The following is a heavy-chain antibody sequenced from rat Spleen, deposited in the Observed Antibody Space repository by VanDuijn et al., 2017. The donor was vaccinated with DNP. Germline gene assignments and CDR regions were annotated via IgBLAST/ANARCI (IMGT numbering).Heavy chain of an antibody. V-gene: IGHV3-1*01. Sequence: EVQLQESGPGLVKPSQSLSLTCSVTGYSITSNYWGWIRKFPGNKMEWIGHISYSDSTRYNPSLKSRISITRDTSKNQFFLQLNSVTTEDTATYYCARGLNYGGYKYYYWYFDFWGPGTMVTVSS. CDR3: ARGLNYGGYKYYYWYFDF. CDR1: GYSITSNY. CDR2: ISYSDST. J-gene: IGHJ1*01. D-gene: IGHD1-11*01.